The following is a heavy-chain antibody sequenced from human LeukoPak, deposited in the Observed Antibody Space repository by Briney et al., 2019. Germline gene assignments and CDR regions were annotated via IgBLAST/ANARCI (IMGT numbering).Heavy chain of an antibody. CDR1: GFTFSSYA. D-gene: IGHD2-2*03. CDR3: AKVIIGSLRGLEY. Sequence: GGSLRLSCAASGFTFSSYAMSWVRQAPGKGLEWVSAVSGSGGGSYYADSVKGRFTISRDNSRNTLYLQMNSLRAEDTALYYCAKVIIGSLRGLEYWGQGTLVTVSS. CDR2: VSGSGGGS. V-gene: IGHV3-23*01. J-gene: IGHJ4*02.